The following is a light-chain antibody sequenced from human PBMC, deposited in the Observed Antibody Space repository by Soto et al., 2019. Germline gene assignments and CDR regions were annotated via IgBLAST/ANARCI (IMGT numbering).Light chain of an antibody. CDR2: DAS. CDR3: QQHGSSPHT. CDR1: QSVSSSY. V-gene: IGKV3-20*01. Sequence: EIVLTQSPGTLSLSPGERATLSCRASQSVSSSYLAWYQHKPGQAPRLLIYDASSRATGIPDRFSGSGSGTDFTLTISSLEPEDFAVYYCQQHGSSPHTFGQGTKLEIK. J-gene: IGKJ2*01.